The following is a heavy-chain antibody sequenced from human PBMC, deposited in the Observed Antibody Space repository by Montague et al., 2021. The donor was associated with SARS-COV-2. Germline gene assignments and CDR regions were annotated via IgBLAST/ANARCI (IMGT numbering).Heavy chain of an antibody. J-gene: IGHJ3*02. V-gene: IGHV4-39*01. Sequence: SETLSLTCTVSGGSIRTSSYYWGWIRQPPGKGLDWIGSIHYSGSTYYNPSLKSRVTISVDTSKNQFSLKLSSVTAADTAVYYCAMRGGALDAFDNWGQGTMVIVSS. CDR1: GGSIRTSSYY. CDR3: AMRGGALDAFDN. CDR2: IHYSGST. D-gene: IGHD4-17*01.